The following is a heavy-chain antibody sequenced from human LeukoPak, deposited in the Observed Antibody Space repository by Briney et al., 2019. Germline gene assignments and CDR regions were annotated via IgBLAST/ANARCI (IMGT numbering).Heavy chain of an antibody. V-gene: IGHV4-30-2*01. Sequence: SETLSLTCTVSGGSISNGGYYWSWIRQPPGKGLEWIGYIYHSGSTYYNPSLKSRVTISVDRSKNQFSLKLSSVTAADTAVYYCARGAGWLIDYWGQGILVTVSS. D-gene: IGHD3-16*01. J-gene: IGHJ4*02. CDR3: ARGAGWLIDY. CDR2: IYHSGST. CDR1: GGSISNGGYY.